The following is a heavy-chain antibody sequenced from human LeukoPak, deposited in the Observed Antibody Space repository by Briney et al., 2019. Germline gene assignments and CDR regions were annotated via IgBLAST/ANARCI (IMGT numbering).Heavy chain of an antibody. V-gene: IGHV3-30-3*01. CDR1: GFTFSSYA. CDR3: ARAVTMIVVVPGGDY. D-gene: IGHD3-22*01. CDR2: ISYDGSNK. J-gene: IGHJ4*02. Sequence: GGSLSLSCAASGFTFSSYAMHWVRQAPGKGLEWVAVISYDGSNKYYADSVKGRFTISRDNSKNTLYLQMNSLRAEDTAVYYCARAVTMIVVVPGGDYWGQGNPVSVSS.